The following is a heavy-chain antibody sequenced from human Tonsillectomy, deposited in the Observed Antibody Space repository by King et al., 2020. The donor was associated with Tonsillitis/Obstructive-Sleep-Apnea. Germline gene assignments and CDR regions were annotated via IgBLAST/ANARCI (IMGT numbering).Heavy chain of an antibody. Sequence: VQLVESGGGLIQPGGSLRLSCAASGFTVSSNYMSWVRQAPGKGLEWVSVFYSRGSTYYADSVQGRFTISRDNSKNTLYLQMNSLRAEDTAVYYCARSWGDSGYDFYFDYWGQGTLVTVSS. J-gene: IGHJ4*02. CDR2: FYSRGST. CDR3: ARSWGDSGYDFYFDY. D-gene: IGHD5-12*01. V-gene: IGHV3-53*01. CDR1: GFTVSSNY.